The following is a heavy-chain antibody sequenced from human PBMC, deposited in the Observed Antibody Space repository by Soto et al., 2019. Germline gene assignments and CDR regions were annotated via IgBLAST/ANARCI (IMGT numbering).Heavy chain of an antibody. Sequence: EVQLLESGGGLVQPGGSLRLSCAASGFSFSSYAMVWVRQAPGKGLEWVSVISARGGSSYFADSVKGRFTTSSDNPKNVLSLEMNSLRAEDTATYCCAKGSIEYSASVDNWGQGTRVLVSS. V-gene: IGHV3-23*01. CDR1: GFSFSSYA. CDR2: ISARGGSS. CDR3: AKGSIEYSASVDN. J-gene: IGHJ4*02. D-gene: IGHD5-12*01.